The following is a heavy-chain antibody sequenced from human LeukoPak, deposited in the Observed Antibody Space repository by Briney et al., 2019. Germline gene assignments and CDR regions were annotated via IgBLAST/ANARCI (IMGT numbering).Heavy chain of an antibody. D-gene: IGHD2-15*01. CDR2: INTNTGNP. CDR3: ARDRVNCSGGSCRQLYYYYYGMDV. V-gene: IGHV7-4-1*02. J-gene: IGHJ6*02. CDR1: GYTFTGYY. Sequence: ASVKVSCKASGYTFTGYYMHWVRQAPGQGLEWMGWINTNTGNPTYAQGFTGRFVFSLDTSVSTAYLQISSLKAEDTAVYYCARDRVNCSGGSCRQLYYYYYGMDVWGQGTTVTVSS.